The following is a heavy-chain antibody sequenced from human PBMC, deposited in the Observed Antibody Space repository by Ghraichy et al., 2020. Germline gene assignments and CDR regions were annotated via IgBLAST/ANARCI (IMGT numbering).Heavy chain of an antibody. V-gene: IGHV4-59*08. CDR3: ARSNPWGSSGYNNPFDY. CDR2: IYYSGST. J-gene: IGHJ4*02. Sequence: SETLSLTCTVSGGSISSYYWSWIRQPPGKGLEWIGYIYYSGSTNYNPSLKSRVTISVDTSKNQFSLKLSSVTAADTAVYYCARSNPWGSSGYNNPFDYWGQGTLVTGSS. CDR1: GGSISSYY. D-gene: IGHD3-22*01.